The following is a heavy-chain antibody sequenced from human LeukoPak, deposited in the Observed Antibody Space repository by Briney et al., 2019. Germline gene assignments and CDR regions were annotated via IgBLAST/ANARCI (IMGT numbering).Heavy chain of an antibody. CDR1: GFTFSSYA. J-gene: IGHJ4*02. CDR3: ARHVTCYSSTSPLSY. CDR2: IYYSGST. V-gene: IGHV4-39*01. Sequence: PGGSLRLSCAASGFTFSSYAMIWVRQPPGKGLEWIGSIYYSGSTYYNPSLKSRVTISVDTSKNQFSLKLSSVTAADTAVYYCARHVTCYSSTSPLSYWGQGTLVTVSS. D-gene: IGHD2-2*01.